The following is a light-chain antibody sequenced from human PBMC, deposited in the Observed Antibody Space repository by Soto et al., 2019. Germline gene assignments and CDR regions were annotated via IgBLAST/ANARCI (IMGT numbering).Light chain of an antibody. CDR3: AVWDDSLNGVV. V-gene: IGLV1-36*01. Sequence: QSVLTQPPSVSEAPRQRVTTSCSGSSSNVGNNAVNWYQQLPGKAPKLLIYYDDLLPSGVSDRFSGSKSGTSASLAISGLQSEDEADYYCAVWDDSLNGVVFGGGTKLTVL. J-gene: IGLJ2*01. CDR1: SSNVGNNA. CDR2: YDD.